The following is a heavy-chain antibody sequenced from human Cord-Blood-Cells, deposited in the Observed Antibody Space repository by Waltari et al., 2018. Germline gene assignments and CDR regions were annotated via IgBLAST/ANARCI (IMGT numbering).Heavy chain of an antibody. CDR2: ISWNSGSI. J-gene: IGHJ3*02. D-gene: IGHD3-16*01. CDR3: AKDLNLGPGGAFDI. CDR1: GFTFDDYA. Sequence: EVQLVASGGGLVQPGRSLRLSCAASGFTFDDYAMHWVRPAPGKGLEWVSGISWNSGSIGYADSVKGRFTISRDNAKNSLYLQMNSLRAEDTALYYCAKDLNLGPGGAFDIWGQGTMVTVSS. V-gene: IGHV3-9*01.